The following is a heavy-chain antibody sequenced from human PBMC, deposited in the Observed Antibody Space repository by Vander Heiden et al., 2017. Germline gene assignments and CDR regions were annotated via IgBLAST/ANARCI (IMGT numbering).Heavy chain of an antibody. V-gene: IGHV1-69*01. CDR1: GGTFSGYA. D-gene: IGHD3-22*01. Sequence: QVQLVQSGAEVKKPGSSVKVSCKASGGTFSGYAISWVRQAPGQGLEWMCGLIPTFGTPNPAPKVQGRVTITADESSSTVYIQLCSLSSDDTALYHCARGRWWYDDRSGPFHHCGQLTLVTVSS. CDR2: LIPTFGTP. J-gene: IGHJ4*02. CDR3: ARGRWWYDDRSGPFHH.